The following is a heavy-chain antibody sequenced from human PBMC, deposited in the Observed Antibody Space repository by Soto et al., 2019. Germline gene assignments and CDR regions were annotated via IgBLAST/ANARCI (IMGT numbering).Heavy chain of an antibody. CDR1: GFTFSSYW. D-gene: IGHD2-15*01. CDR2: IKQDGSEK. J-gene: IGHJ4*02. V-gene: IGHV3-7*01. Sequence: PGGSLRLSCAASGFTFSSYWMSWVRQAPGKGLEWVANIKQDGSEKYYVDSVKGRFTISRDNAKNSLYLQMNSLRAEDTAVYYCARDRQPDGIWTFDFWGRGAQVTVSS. CDR3: ARDRQPDGIWTFDF.